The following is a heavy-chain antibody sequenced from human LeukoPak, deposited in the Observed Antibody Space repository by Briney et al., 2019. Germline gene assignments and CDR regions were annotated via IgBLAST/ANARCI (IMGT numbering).Heavy chain of an antibody. D-gene: IGHD5-18*01. CDR1: GYTLTELS. CDR3: ATVSGYSYGPFDY. Sequence: ASVNVSCKVSGYTLTELSMHWVRQAPGKGLEWMGGFDPEDGETIYAQKFQGRVTMTEDTSTDTAYMELSSLRSEDTAAYYCATVSGYSYGPFDYWGQGTLVTVSS. J-gene: IGHJ4*02. V-gene: IGHV1-24*01. CDR2: FDPEDGET.